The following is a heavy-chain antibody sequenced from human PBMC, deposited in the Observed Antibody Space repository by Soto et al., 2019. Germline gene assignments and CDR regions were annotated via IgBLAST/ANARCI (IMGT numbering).Heavy chain of an antibody. D-gene: IGHD6-13*01. CDR2: IYHSGST. V-gene: IGHV4-4*02. CDR3: ARDGIAAAGTSWFDH. CDR1: GGSMSRSNL. J-gene: IGHJ5*02. Sequence: LSLTCAVSGGSMSRSNLWSWVRQPPGKGLEWIGEIYHSGSTNYNPSLKSRVTISVDKSKNQFSLKLSSVTDADTAVYYCARDGIAAAGTSWFDHWGQGTLVTVSS.